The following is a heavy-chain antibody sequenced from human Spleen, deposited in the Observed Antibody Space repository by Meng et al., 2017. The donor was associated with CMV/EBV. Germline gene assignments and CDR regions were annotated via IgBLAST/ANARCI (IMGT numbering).Heavy chain of an antibody. J-gene: IGHJ6*02. V-gene: IGHV3-21*01. D-gene: IGHD3-3*01. CDR1: GFTFSSYS. CDR3: ARDRVPEPPLEWPQLWGEDV. CDR2: ISSSSSYI. Sequence: GGSLRLSCAASGFTFSSYSMNWVRQAPGKGLEWVSSISSSSSYIYYADSVKGRFTISRDNAKNSLYLQMNSLRVEDTAVYYCARDRVPEPPLEWPQLWGEDVWGQGTTVTSP.